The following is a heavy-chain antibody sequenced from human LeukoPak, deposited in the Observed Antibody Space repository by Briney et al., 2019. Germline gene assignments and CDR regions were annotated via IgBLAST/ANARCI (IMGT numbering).Heavy chain of an antibody. J-gene: IGHJ4*02. V-gene: IGHV3-33*01. Sequence: GGSLRLSCAASGFTFSSYGMHWVRQAPGKGLEWVAVIWYDGSNKYYADSVKGRFTISRDNSKNTLYLQMNSLRAEDTAVYYCARTPKLAVTGIVDYWGQGTLVTVSS. CDR3: ARTPKLAVTGIVDY. CDR1: GFTFSSYG. CDR2: IWYDGSNK. D-gene: IGHD6-19*01.